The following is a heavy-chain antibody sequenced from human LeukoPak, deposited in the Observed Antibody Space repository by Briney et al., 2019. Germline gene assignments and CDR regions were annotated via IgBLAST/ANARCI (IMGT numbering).Heavy chain of an antibody. CDR3: ARDRGTLVTPRHAFDI. CDR2: INWNGGST. Sequence: PGGSLRLSCAASGFSLEDYGMTWVRQAPGKGLEWVSGINWNGGSTGYTDPVKGRFTIARHNAKHSLYLQMNNLRAEDTALFYCARDRGTLVTPRHAFDIGGRETMVTVSS. J-gene: IGHJ3*02. D-gene: IGHD4-23*01. V-gene: IGHV3-20*04. CDR1: GFSLEDYG.